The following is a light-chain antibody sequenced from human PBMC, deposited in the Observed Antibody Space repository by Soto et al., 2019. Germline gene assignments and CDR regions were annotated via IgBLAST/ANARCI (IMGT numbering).Light chain of an antibody. CDR1: SSDVGGYNY. J-gene: IGLJ2*01. CDR2: DVS. V-gene: IGLV2-14*01. CDR3: SSYTSSSTLDVV. Sequence: QSALTQPASVSGSPGQSITISCTGTSSDVGGYNYVSWYQQHPGNAPKLMIYDVSNRPSGVSNRFSGSKSGNTASLTISGLQAEDEADYYCSSYTSSSTLDVVLGGGTKVTVL.